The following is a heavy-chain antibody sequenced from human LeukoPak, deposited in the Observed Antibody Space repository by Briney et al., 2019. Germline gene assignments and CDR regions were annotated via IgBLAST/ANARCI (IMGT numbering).Heavy chain of an antibody. V-gene: IGHV2-5*02. CDR1: GFSLSTSGVG. CDR2: IYWDDDK. Sequence: SGPTLVDPTQTLTLTCTFSGFSLSTSGVGVGWIRQPPGKALEWLALIYWDDDKRYSPSLKSRLTITKDTSKNQVVLTMTNMDPVDTATYYCAHMLHQLLTEYFQHWGQGTLVTVSS. CDR3: AHMLHQLLTEYFQH. D-gene: IGHD2-2*01. J-gene: IGHJ1*01.